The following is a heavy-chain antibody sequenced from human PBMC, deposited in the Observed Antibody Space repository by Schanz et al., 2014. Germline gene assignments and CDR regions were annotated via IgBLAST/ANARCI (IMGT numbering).Heavy chain of an antibody. D-gene: IGHD3-10*01. V-gene: IGHV3-23*04. CDR3: ARAPPLVRGIAGWFGP. Sequence: DLVESGGGLVPPGGSLRLSCAASGFNFITFAMSWVRQAPGKGPEWVSAIGGDASRTYYADSVKGRFTISRDNSKSTLYLQMTSMRADATAVFYCARAPPLVRGIAGWFGPWGQGSLVTVSS. J-gene: IGHJ5*02. CDR1: GFNFITFA. CDR2: IGGDASRT.